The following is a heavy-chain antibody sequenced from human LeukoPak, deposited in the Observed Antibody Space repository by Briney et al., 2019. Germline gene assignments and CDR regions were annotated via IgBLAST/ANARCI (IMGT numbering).Heavy chain of an antibody. CDR1: GFTFSSYW. Sequence: GGSLRLSCAASGFTFSSYWMSWVRQAPGKGLEWVANIKQDGSEKYYVDSVKGRFTISRDNAKNSLYLQMNSLRAEDTAVYYCARVSSGWYNYFDYWGQGTLVTVSS. CDR3: ARVSSGWYNYFDY. CDR2: IKQDGSEK. D-gene: IGHD6-19*01. J-gene: IGHJ4*02. V-gene: IGHV3-7*01.